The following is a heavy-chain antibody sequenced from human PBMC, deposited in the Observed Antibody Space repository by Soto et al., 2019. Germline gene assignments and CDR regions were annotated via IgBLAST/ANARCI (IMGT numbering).Heavy chain of an antibody. J-gene: IGHJ4*02. CDR3: ARGRGYNYGRQDY. CDR1: GFTFSRYG. CDR2: IWYDGSNK. D-gene: IGHD5-18*01. Sequence: QVQLVESGGGVVQPGRSLRLSCAASGFTFSRYGMHWVRQAPGKGLEWVAIIWYDGSNKYYADSVKGRFTISRDNSKNTLYLKMDSLRVEDAAVYWCARGRGYNYGRQDYWGQGTLVTVSS. V-gene: IGHV3-33*01.